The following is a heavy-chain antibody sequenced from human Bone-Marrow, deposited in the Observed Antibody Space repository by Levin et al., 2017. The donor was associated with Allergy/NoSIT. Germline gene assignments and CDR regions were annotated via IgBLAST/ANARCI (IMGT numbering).Heavy chain of an antibody. D-gene: IGHD1-7*01. V-gene: IGHV3-7*01. Sequence: GESLKISCAASGFTFSTYWMDWVRQAPGKGLEWVANIKGDGSYKNYVDSVKGRFTISRDNAKNSLYLQMNSLRAEDTAVYYCVKENYYFDFWGQGTLVTVSS. J-gene: IGHJ4*02. CDR1: GFTFSTYW. CDR3: VKENYYFDF. CDR2: IKGDGSYK.